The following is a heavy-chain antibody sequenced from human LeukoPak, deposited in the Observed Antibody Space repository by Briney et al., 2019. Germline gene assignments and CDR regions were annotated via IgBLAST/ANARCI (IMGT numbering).Heavy chain of an antibody. J-gene: IGHJ4*02. CDR3: AGSWIQLWLSPDY. V-gene: IGHV3-21*01. CDR2: ISSSSSYI. Sequence: PGGSLRLSCAASGFTFSSYSMNWVRQAPGKGLEWVSSISSSSSYIYYADSVKGRFTISRDNAKNSLYLQMNSLRAEDTAVYYCAGSWIQLWLSPDYWGQGTLVTVSS. D-gene: IGHD5-18*01. CDR1: GFTFSSYS.